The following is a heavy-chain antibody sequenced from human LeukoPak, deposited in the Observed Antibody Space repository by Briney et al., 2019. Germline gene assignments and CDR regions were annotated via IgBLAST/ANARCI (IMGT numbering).Heavy chain of an antibody. D-gene: IGHD5-18*01. J-gene: IGHJ4*02. CDR1: GFTFSSYW. Sequence: GGSLRLSCAASGFTFSSYWMSWVRQAPGKGLEWVANIKQDGSEKYYVDSVKGRFTISRDNAKNTLYLQMNSLRAEDTAVYYCARGGGYSYGETDYWGQGTLVTVSS. CDR2: IKQDGSEK. CDR3: ARGGGYSYGETDY. V-gene: IGHV3-7*04.